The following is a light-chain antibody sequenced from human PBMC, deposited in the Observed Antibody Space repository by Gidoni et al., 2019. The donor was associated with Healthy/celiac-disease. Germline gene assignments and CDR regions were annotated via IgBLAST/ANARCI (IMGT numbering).Light chain of an antibody. Sequence: EIVLTPSPATLSLSPGDSATLSCRASQSVNSYVAWYQQKPGQAPSLLIYDASNLATGIPARFSGSGSGTDFTITISSLEPEDFAVYYCQHRSNGPRCSFXQXTKLEIK. CDR3: QHRSNGPRCS. CDR2: DAS. V-gene: IGKV3-11*01. J-gene: IGKJ2*04. CDR1: QSVNSY.